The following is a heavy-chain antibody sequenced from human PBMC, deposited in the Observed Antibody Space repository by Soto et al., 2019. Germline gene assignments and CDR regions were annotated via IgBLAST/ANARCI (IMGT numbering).Heavy chain of an antibody. CDR2: IYQSGTT. CDR3: ARASYGDYYYYYGMDV. V-gene: IGHV4-30-2*01. D-gene: IGHD4-17*01. CDR1: GGSISGGGYS. J-gene: IGHJ6*02. Sequence: QLQLQESGSRLVKPSQTLSLTCAVSGGSISGGGYSWTWIRQPPGRGLEWIGFIYQSGTTYYSPSLKSRVTISVDRSKNEFSLRLNSVTAADTAVYYCARASYGDYYYYYGMDVWGQGTTVTVSS.